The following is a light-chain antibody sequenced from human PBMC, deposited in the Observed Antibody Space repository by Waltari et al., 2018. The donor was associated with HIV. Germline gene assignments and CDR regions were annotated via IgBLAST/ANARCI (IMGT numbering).Light chain of an antibody. V-gene: IGKV3-11*01. CDR3: QQRSNWPYT. Sequence: EIVLTHSPATLSLSPGERATLSCRASQSVSSYFAWYQQKPGQAPMLLIYDASNRATGIPARFSGSGSGTDFTLTISSLEPEDFAVYYCQQRSNWPYTFGQGTKLEIK. CDR2: DAS. CDR1: QSVSSY. J-gene: IGKJ2*01.